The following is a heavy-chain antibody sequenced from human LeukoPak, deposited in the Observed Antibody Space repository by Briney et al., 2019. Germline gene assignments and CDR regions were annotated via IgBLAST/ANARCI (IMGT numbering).Heavy chain of an antibody. CDR2: IYCSGST. J-gene: IGHJ6*02. V-gene: IGHV4-31*03. D-gene: IGHD5-18*01. CDR1: GGSISSGGYY. Sequence: PSQTLSLTCTVSGGSISSGGYYWSWIRQHPGKGLEWIGYIYCSGSTYYNPSLKSRVTISVDTSKNQFSLKLSSVTAADTAVYYCARYTATGIYYYYGMDVWGQGTTVTVSS. CDR3: ARYTATGIYYYYGMDV.